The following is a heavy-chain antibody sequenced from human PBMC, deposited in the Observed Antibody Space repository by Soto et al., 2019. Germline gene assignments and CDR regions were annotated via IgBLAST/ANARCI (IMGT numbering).Heavy chain of an antibody. CDR1: SLPSSFYA. CDR2: ISGSGGST. CDR3: AKSGAFDI. Sequence: PWRSLRIGCASSSLPSSFYAMSWVRQAAGKGLEWVSAISGSGGSTYYADSVKGRFTISRDNSKNTLYLQMNSLRAEHTDVYYCAKSGAFDIWGQGTMVTFSS. D-gene: IGHD3-10*01. J-gene: IGHJ3*02. V-gene: IGHV3-23*01.